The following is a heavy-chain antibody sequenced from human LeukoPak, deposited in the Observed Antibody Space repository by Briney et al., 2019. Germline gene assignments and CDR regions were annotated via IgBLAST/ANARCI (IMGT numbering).Heavy chain of an antibody. CDR2: IWYDGSNK. J-gene: IGHJ6*02. V-gene: IGHV3-33*01. Sequence: GRSLRLSCAASGFTFSSYGMHWVRQAPGKGLEWVAVIWYDGSNKYYADSVKGRFTISRDNSKNTLYLQMNSLRAEDTAVYYCARAGAYYDILTGYCYYYYGMDVWGQGTTVTVSS. D-gene: IGHD3-9*01. CDR1: GFTFSSYG. CDR3: ARAGAYYDILTGYCYYYYGMDV.